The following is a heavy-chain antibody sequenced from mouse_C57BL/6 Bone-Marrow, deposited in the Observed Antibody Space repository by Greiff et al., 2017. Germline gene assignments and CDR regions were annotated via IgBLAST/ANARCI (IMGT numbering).Heavy chain of an antibody. J-gene: IGHJ2*01. V-gene: IGHV5-17*01. CDR1: GFTFSDYG. CDR2: ISSGSSTI. D-gene: IGHD2-3*01. Sequence: EVQGVESGGGLVKPGGSLKLSCAASGFTFSDYGMHWVRQAPEQGLEWVAYISSGSSTIYYADTVKGRFTISRDNAKNTLFLQMTRLRSEDTAMXYWALLYDCYFDYWGQGTTLTVSS. CDR3: ALLYDCYFDY.